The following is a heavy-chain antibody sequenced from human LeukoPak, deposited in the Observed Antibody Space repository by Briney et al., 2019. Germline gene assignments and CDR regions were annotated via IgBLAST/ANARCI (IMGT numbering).Heavy chain of an antibody. CDR1: GGSISSYY. CDR3: AREGFDSGYDSDAFDI. J-gene: IGHJ3*02. D-gene: IGHD5-12*01. Sequence: PWETLSLTCTVSGGSISSYYWSWIRQPPGKGLEWIGYIYYSGSTNYNPSLKSRVTISVDTSKNQFSLKLSSVTAAGTAVYYCAREGFDSGYDSDAFDIWGQGTMVTVSS. V-gene: IGHV4-59*01. CDR2: IYYSGST.